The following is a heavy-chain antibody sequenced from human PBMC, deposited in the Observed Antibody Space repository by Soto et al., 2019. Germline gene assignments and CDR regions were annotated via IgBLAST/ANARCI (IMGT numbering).Heavy chain of an antibody. CDR2: IYSGGST. V-gene: IGHV3-53*01. CDR3: KGGNWNYDAFDI. J-gene: IGHJ3*02. Sequence: GGSLRLSCAASGFTVSSNYMSWVRQAPGKGLEWVSVIYSGGSTYYADSVKGRFTISRDNSKNTLYLQMNSLRAEDTVVYYCKGGNWNYDAFDIWGQGTMVTVSS. CDR1: GFTVSSNY. D-gene: IGHD1-7*01.